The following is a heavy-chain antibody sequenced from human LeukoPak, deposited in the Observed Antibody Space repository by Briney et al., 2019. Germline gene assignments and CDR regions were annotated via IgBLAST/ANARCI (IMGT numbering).Heavy chain of an antibody. CDR1: GFTFNNYA. D-gene: IGHD3-22*01. CDR3: ARLPTFYYDSSGYHYDY. CDR2: TAGSGISK. Sequence: HAGGSLRLSCVASGFTFNNYAMSWVRQAPGRGLEWASSTAGSGISKDYADSVKGRFTISKDKSKNTLYLQMDNLRAEDTGVYFCARLPTFYYDSSGYHYDYWGQGTLVTVSS. V-gene: IGHV3-23*01. J-gene: IGHJ4*02.